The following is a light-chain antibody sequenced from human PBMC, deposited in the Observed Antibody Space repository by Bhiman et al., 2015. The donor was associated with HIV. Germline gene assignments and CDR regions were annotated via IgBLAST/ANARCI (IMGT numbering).Light chain of an antibody. Sequence: SSELTQDPAVSVALGQTVRITCQGASLRTYYASWYQQKPGQAPVLVIYGKNNRPSGIPERFSGSNSGNTATLTISGTQTMDEADYYCQAWDSRVLYVFGNGTKVSVL. V-gene: IGLV3-19*01. CDR1: SLRTYY. CDR3: QAWDSRVLYV. J-gene: IGLJ1*01. CDR2: GKN.